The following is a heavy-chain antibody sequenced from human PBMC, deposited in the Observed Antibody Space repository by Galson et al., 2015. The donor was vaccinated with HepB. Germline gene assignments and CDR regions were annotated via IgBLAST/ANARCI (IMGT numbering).Heavy chain of an antibody. V-gene: IGHV1-3*01. CDR3: ARDLHGDGYNLYLRLNFDY. CDR1: GYTFTSHA. D-gene: IGHD5-24*01. Sequence: SVKVSCKASGYTFTSHAMHWVRQATGQRLEWMGWINAGNGNTKYSQKFQGRVTITRDTSASTAYMELSSLRSEDTAVYYCARDLHGDGYNLYLRLNFDYWGQGTLVTVSS. J-gene: IGHJ4*02. CDR2: INAGNGNT.